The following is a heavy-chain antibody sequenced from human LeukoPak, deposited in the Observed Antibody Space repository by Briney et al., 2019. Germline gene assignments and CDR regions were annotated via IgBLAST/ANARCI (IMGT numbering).Heavy chain of an antibody. D-gene: IGHD4-17*01. CDR2: IYSGGST. J-gene: IGHJ5*02. CDR3: ARGDPTDYGENNWFDP. V-gene: IGHV3-66*01. Sequence: GGSLRLSCAASGFTFDDYTMHWVRQAPGKGLEWVSVIYSGGSTYYADSVKGRFTISRDNSKNTLYLQMNSLRAEDTAVYYCARGDPTDYGENNWFDPWGQGTLVTVSS. CDR1: GFTFDDYT.